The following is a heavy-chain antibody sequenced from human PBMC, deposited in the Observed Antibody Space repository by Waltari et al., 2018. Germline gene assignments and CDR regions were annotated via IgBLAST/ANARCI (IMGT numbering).Heavy chain of an antibody. V-gene: IGHV3-30*01. CDR3: AREDICRSTTCYTLDY. CDR1: GFTFSSYS. D-gene: IGHD2-2*02. CDR2: MSYDGSSK. Sequence: QVQMVESGGGVVQPGRSLRLSCAASGFTFSSYSIHWVRQAPGKGLEWVALMSYDGSSKYYEDSGKGRFTVSRDNSKNTVYLQLNSLRVEDTAVYYCAREDICRSTTCYTLDYWGLGTLVTVSS. J-gene: IGHJ4*02.